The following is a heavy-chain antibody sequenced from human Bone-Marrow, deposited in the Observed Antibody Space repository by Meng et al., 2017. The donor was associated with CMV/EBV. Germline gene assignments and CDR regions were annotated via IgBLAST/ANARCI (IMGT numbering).Heavy chain of an antibody. CDR2: ITGNGGSI. Sequence: GESLKISCSASGLSFSTYDMSWVRQAPGKGLEWVSIITGNGGSIHYADSVKGRFTISRDNSKNTLYLQMDSLRAEDTAVYYCAKDGPAQLPQFNYYGVDVWGQGTTVTVSS. CDR1: GLSFSTYD. V-gene: IGHV3-23*01. D-gene: IGHD2-2*01. CDR3: AKDGPAQLPQFNYYGVDV. J-gene: IGHJ6*02.